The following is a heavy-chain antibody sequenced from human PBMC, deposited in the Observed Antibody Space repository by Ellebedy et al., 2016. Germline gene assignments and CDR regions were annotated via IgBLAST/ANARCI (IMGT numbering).Heavy chain of an antibody. CDR1: GFTFSDYY. J-gene: IGHJ4*02. Sequence: GGSLRLXCAASGFTFSDYYMSWIRQAPGKGLEWVSVIYSGGSTYYADSVKGRFTISRDNSKNTLYLQMNSLRAEDTAVYYCARVNGRIAAAGWVDYWGQGTLVTVSS. CDR3: ARVNGRIAAAGWVDY. CDR2: IYSGGST. V-gene: IGHV3-66*01. D-gene: IGHD6-13*01.